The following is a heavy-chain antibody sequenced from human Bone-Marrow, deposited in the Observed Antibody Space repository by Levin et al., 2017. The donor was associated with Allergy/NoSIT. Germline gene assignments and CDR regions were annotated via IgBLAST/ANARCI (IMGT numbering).Heavy chain of an antibody. Sequence: SVKVSCKASGGTFSNKYAISWLREAPGQGLEWMGGVIPMSGTPTYIQKFQGRLTITADRSTTTAYMELSRLTSEDTAVYYCGGGPYGSGSYYPFYYYYGMDVWGQGTTVTVSS. D-gene: IGHD3-10*01. V-gene: IGHV1-69*06. J-gene: IGHJ6*02. CDR2: VIPMSGTP. CDR3: GGGPYGSGSYYPFYYYYGMDV. CDR1: GGTFSNKYA.